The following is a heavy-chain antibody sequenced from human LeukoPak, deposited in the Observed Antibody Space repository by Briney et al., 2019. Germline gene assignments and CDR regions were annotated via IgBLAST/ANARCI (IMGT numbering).Heavy chain of an antibody. D-gene: IGHD3-3*01. CDR3: ARGYYDFWSGYPNFDY. V-gene: IGHV1-3*03. CDR2: INVGNGNT. J-gene: IGHJ4*02. Sequence: ASVKVSCKASNYTFITYDINWVRQAPGQRLEWMGWINVGNGNTKYSQEFQGRVTITRDTSASTAYMEMSRLRSEDMALYYCARGYYDFWSGYPNFDYWGQGTLVTVSS. CDR1: NYTFITYD.